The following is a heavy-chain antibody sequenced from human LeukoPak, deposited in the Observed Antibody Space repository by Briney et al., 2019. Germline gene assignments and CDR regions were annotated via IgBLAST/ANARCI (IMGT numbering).Heavy chain of an antibody. V-gene: IGHV4-4*09. J-gene: IGHJ4*02. CDR1: GGSISSYY. CDR2: IYTSGST. Sequence: SETLSLTCTASGGSISSYYWSWIRQPPGKGLEWIGYIYTSGSTNYNPSLKSRVTISVDTSKNQFSLKLSSVTAADTAVYYCARRVAVAGGGWYFDYWGQGTLVTVSS. D-gene: IGHD6-19*01. CDR3: ARRVAVAGGGWYFDY.